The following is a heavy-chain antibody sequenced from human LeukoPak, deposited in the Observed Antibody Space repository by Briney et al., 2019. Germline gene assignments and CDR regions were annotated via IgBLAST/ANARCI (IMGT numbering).Heavy chain of an antibody. Sequence: SGHTLVKPTQTLTLTCTFSGFSLSTSGVGVGWIREPPGKALEWLALIYWDDDKRYSPSLKSRLTITKDTSKNQVVLTMTNMDPVDTATYYCAHLNAHCGGDCYSRFFDYWGQGTLVTVSS. J-gene: IGHJ4*02. V-gene: IGHV2-5*02. CDR2: IYWDDDK. D-gene: IGHD2-21*02. CDR1: GFSLSTSGVG. CDR3: AHLNAHCGGDCYSRFFDY.